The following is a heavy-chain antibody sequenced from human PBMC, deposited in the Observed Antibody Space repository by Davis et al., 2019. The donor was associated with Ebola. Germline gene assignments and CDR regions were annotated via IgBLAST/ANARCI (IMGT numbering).Heavy chain of an antibody. V-gene: IGHV3-15*07. Sequence: GESLKISCAASGFTFSNAWMNWVRQAPGKGLEWVGRIKSKTDDGTTDYAAPVKGRFTISRDDSKNTLYLQMNSLKTEDTAVYYCTTDVYYDFWSGYYTPGDYWGQGTLVTVSS. D-gene: IGHD3-3*01. J-gene: IGHJ4*02. CDR3: TTDVYYDFWSGYYTPGDY. CDR2: IKSKTDDGTT. CDR1: GFTFSNAW.